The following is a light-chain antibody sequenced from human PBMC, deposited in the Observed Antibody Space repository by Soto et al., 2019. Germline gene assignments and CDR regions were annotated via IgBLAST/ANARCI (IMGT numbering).Light chain of an antibody. J-gene: IGKJ1*01. CDR3: QHHSSYAEA. CDR2: AAS. Sequence: MQMTQAPPALSESIGGRATIARRASQGIRNDLGWYQQKPGKAPKLLIYAASSLQSGVPSRFSGSGSGAVFTLTISSLQPDDFAPYYCQHHSSYAEAYGQGTKVDIK. CDR1: QGIRND. V-gene: IGKV1-17*01.